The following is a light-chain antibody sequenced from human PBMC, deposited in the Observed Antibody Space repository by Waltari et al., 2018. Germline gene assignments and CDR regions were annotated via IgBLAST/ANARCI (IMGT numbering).Light chain of an antibody. V-gene: IGKV1-33*01. CDR1: QDITNY. Sequence: DIQLTQSPPSLSASVVDRVTIACPASQDITNYLNWYQQRPGKAPKLLIHDASKLEIGVPSRFSGSQSGTHFTLTISSLQPEDIGTYYCQRYDNLPIFAFGPGTKVEI. CDR2: DAS. CDR3: QRYDNLPIFA. J-gene: IGKJ3*01.